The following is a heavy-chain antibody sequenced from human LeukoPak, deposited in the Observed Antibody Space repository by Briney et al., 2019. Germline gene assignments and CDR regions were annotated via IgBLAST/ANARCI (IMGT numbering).Heavy chain of an antibody. CDR2: INHSGST. D-gene: IGHD5-18*01. J-gene: IGHJ6*02. V-gene: IGHV4-34*01. CDR1: GGSFIGYY. CDR3: ASTGKGIQLCPYYYSGMDV. Sequence: TSETLSLTRAVYGGSFIGYYWGGIRQPPGKGLEWIGEINHSGSTNYNPSLKSRVTISVDTSKNQFSLKLSSVTAADTAVYYCASTGKGIQLCPYYYSGMDVWGRRTTVTVSS.